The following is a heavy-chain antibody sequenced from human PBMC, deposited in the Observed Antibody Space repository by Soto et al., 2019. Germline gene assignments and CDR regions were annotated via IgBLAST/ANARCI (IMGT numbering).Heavy chain of an antibody. J-gene: IGHJ3*01. CDR1: GGSISSNDW. CDR2: IYHSGNI. CDR3: ARGGLVVAGAYYYEIYGPSVLDL. V-gene: IGHV4-4*02. Sequence: PSETLSLTCAVSGGSISSNDWWSWVRQPPGKGLEWIGEIYHSGNIKYNPSLKSRVTISVDKSENQFSLKLTPVTAADTAVYYCARGGLVVAGAYYYEIYGPSVLDLWGQGTLVTVSS. D-gene: IGHD3-22*01.